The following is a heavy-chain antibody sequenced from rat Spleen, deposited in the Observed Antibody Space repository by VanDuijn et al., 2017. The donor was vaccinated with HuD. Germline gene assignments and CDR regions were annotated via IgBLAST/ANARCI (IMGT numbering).Heavy chain of an antibody. V-gene: IGHV2-6*01. CDR2: ISSGGST. CDR3: TRDHSYWGSYYPGGFAY. Sequence: QVQLRESGPGLVQSSQTLSLTCNVSGFSLSGNIVHWVRQPPGKGLEWIATISSGGSTYYNSVLKFRLSISRDTSKSQVFLKMSSLQTEDTAIYFCTRDHSYWGSYYPGGFAYWGQGTLVTVSS. J-gene: IGHJ3*01. CDR1: GFSLSGNI. D-gene: IGHD1-12*02.